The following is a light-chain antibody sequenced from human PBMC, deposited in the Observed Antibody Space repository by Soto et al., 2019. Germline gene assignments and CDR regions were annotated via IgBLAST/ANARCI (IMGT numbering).Light chain of an antibody. CDR2: DAS. V-gene: IGKV1-5*01. J-gene: IGKJ1*01. Sequence: DIQMTQSPSTLSASVGDRVTITCRASQSISSWLAWYQQKPGKAPKLLIYDASSLESGGPSRFSGSGSGTEFTLTISSLQPDDFATYYCQQYNSYPRKFGQGTKV. CDR1: QSISSW. CDR3: QQYNSYPRK.